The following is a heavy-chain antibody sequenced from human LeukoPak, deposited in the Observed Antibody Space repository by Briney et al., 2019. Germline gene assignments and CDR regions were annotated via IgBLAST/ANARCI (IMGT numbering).Heavy chain of an antibody. V-gene: IGHV3-30*18. CDR2: ISYDGSNK. Sequence: GGSLRLSCAASGFTFSSFGMHWVRQAPGKGLEWVAVISYDGSNKYYADSVKGRFTISRDNSKNTLYLQMNSLTAEDTAVYYRAKVGDSSSHYYYYYMDVWGKGTTVTVSS. D-gene: IGHD6-6*01. J-gene: IGHJ6*03. CDR3: AKVGDSSSHYYYYYMDV. CDR1: GFTFSSFG.